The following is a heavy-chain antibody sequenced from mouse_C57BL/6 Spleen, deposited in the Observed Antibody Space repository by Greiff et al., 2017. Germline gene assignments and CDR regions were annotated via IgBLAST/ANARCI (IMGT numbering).Heavy chain of an antibody. Sequence: QVQLKESGPELVKPGASVKISCKASGYAFSSSWMNWVKQRPGKGLEWIGRIYPGDGDTNYNGKFKGKATLTADKSSSTAYMQLSSLTSEDSAVYFCARRRLDSSGYGYFDYWGQGTTLTVSS. V-gene: IGHV1-82*01. CDR3: ARRRLDSSGYGYFDY. CDR2: IYPGDGDT. J-gene: IGHJ2*01. CDR1: GYAFSSSW. D-gene: IGHD3-2*02.